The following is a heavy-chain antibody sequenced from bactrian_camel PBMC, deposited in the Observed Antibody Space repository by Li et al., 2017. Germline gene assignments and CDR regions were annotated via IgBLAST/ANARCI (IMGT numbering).Heavy chain of an antibody. CDR2: IGSDGST. V-gene: IGHV3S67*01. J-gene: IGHJ4*01. Sequence: DVQLVESGGGLVQPGGSLRLSCAASGYTISSYCMGWFRQAPGKEREGVADIGSDGSTSYADSVKGRFTIFLDNAKTMMHLRMTNLKIEDTATYYCAVECPTDYVGGSDVSIWSQGTQVTVS. CDR1: GYTISSYC. D-gene: IGHD4*01.